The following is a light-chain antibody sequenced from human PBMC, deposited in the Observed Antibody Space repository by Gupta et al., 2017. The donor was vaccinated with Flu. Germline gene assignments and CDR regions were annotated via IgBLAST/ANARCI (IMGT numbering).Light chain of an antibody. J-gene: IGLJ2*01. Sequence: SYVLTQPPSVSVAPGKTARITCGGNNIGSYTVHWYQQRPGQAPVLVVYDDQERPSGIPERLAGSNPGNTATLTISRVEAGDEADYYCQVWDSSGDHPVVFGGGTKLTIL. V-gene: IGLV3-21*03. CDR2: DDQ. CDR3: QVWDSSGDHPVV. CDR1: NIGSYT.